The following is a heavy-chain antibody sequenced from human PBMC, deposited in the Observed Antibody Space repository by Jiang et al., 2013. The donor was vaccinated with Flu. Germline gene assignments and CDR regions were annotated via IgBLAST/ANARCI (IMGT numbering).Heavy chain of an antibody. V-gene: IGHV3-30-3*01. CDR3: ARGRTDRFGEPWGVDY. CDR1: GFTFSSYA. D-gene: IGHD3-10*01. CDR2: ISYDGSNK. J-gene: IGHJ4*02. Sequence: RSLRLSCAASGFTFSSYAMHWVRQAPGKGLEWVAVISYDGSNKYYADSVKGRFTISRDNSKNTLYLQMNSLRAEDTAVYYCARGRTDRFGEPWGVDYWGQGTLVTVSS.